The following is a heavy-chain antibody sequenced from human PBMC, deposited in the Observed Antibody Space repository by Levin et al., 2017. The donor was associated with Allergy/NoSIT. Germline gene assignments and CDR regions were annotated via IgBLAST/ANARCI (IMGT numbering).Heavy chain of an antibody. D-gene: IGHD3-10*01. CDR1: GGSISSGSYY. CDR2: IYSSGSA. V-gene: IGHV4-61*02. CDR3: ARAEVGSEH. Sequence: SQTLSLTCQVSGGSISSGSYYWSWIRQPAAKGLEWIGRIYSSGSANYNPSLKSRVTISVDTSKHQFSLKLSSVTAADTAVYYCARAEVGSEHWGQGTLVTVSS. J-gene: IGHJ4*02.